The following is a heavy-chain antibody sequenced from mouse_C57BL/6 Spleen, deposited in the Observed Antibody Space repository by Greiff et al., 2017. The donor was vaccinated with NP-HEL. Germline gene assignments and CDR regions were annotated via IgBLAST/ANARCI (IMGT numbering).Heavy chain of an antibody. Sequence: QVQLQQSGPGLVQPSQSLSITCTVSGFSLTSYGVHWVRQSPGKGLEWLGVIRRGGSTDYNAAFMSRLSITKDNSKSQVFFKINSLQADDTAIYYCAKTWVYYGSSYYAMDYWGQGTSVTVSS. V-gene: IGHV2-5*01. D-gene: IGHD1-1*01. CDR1: GFSLTSYG. CDR2: IRRGGST. CDR3: AKTWVYYGSSYYAMDY. J-gene: IGHJ4*01.